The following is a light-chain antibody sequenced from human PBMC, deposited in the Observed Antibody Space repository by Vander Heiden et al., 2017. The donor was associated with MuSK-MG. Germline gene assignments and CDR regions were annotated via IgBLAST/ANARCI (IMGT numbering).Light chain of an antibody. CDR3: HSYARTNNV. V-gene: IGLV2-8*01. CDR1: SSDVGDSDH. J-gene: IGLJ2*01. Sequence: QSALTQSPSASGSPGPSVTISCTGTSSDVGDSDHVSGYQQYPGRAPKLIIYEVSKRPSGVPDRFSGSKSGNTASLTVSGLQAEDEADYYCHSYARTNNVFGGGTRLTVL. CDR2: EVS.